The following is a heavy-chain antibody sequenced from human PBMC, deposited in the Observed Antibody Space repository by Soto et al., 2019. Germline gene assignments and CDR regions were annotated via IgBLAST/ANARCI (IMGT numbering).Heavy chain of an antibody. CDR1: GYTFTSYG. CDR3: ASSLLVGYGLEGESD. Sequence: QVQLVQSGAEVKKPGASVKVSCKASGYTFTSYGISWVRQAPGQGLEWMGWISAYNGNTNYAQKLQGRVTMTTDTSXXTAYMELRSLRSDETAVYYCASSLLVGYGLEGESDWGQGTLVTVSS. V-gene: IGHV1-18*01. D-gene: IGHD5-18*01. J-gene: IGHJ4*02. CDR2: ISAYNGNT.